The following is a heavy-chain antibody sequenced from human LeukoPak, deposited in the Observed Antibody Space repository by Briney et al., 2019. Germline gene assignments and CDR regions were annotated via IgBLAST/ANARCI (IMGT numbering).Heavy chain of an antibody. Sequence: GGSLRLSCAASGFTFSSYAMSWVRQAPGKGLEWVSTISGSGDSTYYADSVKGRFTTSRDNSKNTLYLQMNSLRAEDTAVYYCAKDSTGYYNPYYYYGMGVWGQGTTVTVSS. V-gene: IGHV3-23*01. J-gene: IGHJ6*02. CDR2: ISGSGDST. CDR3: AKDSTGYYNPYYYYGMGV. D-gene: IGHD3-9*01. CDR1: GFTFSSYA.